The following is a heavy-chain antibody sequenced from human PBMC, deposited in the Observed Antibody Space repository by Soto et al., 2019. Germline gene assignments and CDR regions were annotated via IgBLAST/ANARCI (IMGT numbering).Heavy chain of an antibody. J-gene: IGHJ4*02. CDR1: GYTFTSYY. V-gene: IGHV1-46*01. D-gene: IGHD4-17*01. Sequence: AAVKLSCKASGYTFTSYYMHWVRQGPGQGLEWMGIINPIGGSTIYAQKFQGRVTMTRDTSTSTVYMELSSLRSEDTAVYYCAKERATTTAFDYWGQGALVTVSS. CDR2: INPIGGST. CDR3: AKERATTTAFDY.